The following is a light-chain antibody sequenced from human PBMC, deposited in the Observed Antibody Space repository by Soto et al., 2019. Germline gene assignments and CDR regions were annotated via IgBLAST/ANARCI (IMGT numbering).Light chain of an antibody. Sequence: EIVLTQSPATLSLSPGERATLSCRASQSVSSSLAWYQQKPGQSPRLVIYDASKRATGIPARFSGSGSGTDFTLTISILEAEDFAFYYCQHRSNCPPTFGPGTKVDIK. J-gene: IGKJ3*01. CDR2: DAS. CDR1: QSVSSS. V-gene: IGKV3-11*01. CDR3: QHRSNCPPT.